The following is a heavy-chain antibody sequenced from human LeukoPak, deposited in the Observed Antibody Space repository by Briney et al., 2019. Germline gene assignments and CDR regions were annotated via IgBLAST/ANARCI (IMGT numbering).Heavy chain of an antibody. V-gene: IGHV4-59*08. CDR3: ARQYYYDSSGYFDY. CDR1: GGSITSDY. Sequence: PSETLSPTCTLSGGSITSDYWSWIRQFPGKGLEWIGYFSYSGSTHYSPSLTSRVAISVDTSRNQLSLKLRSVTAADTAVYYCARQYYYDSSGYFDYWGQGTLVTVSS. D-gene: IGHD3-22*01. J-gene: IGHJ4*02. CDR2: FSYSGST.